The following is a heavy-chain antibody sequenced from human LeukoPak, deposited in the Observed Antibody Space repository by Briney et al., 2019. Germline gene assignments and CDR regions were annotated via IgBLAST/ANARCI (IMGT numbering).Heavy chain of an antibody. D-gene: IGHD3-10*01. CDR1: GFTFSNYW. CDR3: AKAGSTWFGELTNAFDI. J-gene: IGHJ3*02. V-gene: IGHV3-7*03. Sequence: PGGSLRLSCATSGFTFSNYWMSWVRQAPGKGLEWVANIKLDGSEKFYVDSVKGRFTISRDNSKNTLYLQMNSLRAEDTAVYYCAKAGSTWFGELTNAFDIWGQGTMVTVSS. CDR2: IKLDGSEK.